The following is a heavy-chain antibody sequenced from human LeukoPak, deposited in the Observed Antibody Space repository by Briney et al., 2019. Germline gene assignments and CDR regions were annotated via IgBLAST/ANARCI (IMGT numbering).Heavy chain of an antibody. J-gene: IGHJ6*02. CDR1: GYTFTSYY. CDR2: INSSGGNT. D-gene: IGHD3-22*01. Sequence: ASVKVSCKASGYTFTSYYMYWMRQAPGQGLEWMGIINSSGGNTSYAQNFQGRVTMTRDTSARIVYMELRSLRSEDTAVYYCARENTYGYSYGMDVWGQGTTVTVSS. V-gene: IGHV1-46*01. CDR3: ARENTYGYSYGMDV.